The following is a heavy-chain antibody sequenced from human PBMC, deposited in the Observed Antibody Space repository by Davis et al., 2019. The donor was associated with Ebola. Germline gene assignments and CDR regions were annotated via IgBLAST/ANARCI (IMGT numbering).Heavy chain of an antibody. CDR3: ARGGSGIFGGDAFDI. Sequence: GESLKISCAASGFTFSSYAMHWVRQAPGKGLEWVSSISSSSSYIYYADSVKGRFTISRDNAKNSLYLQMNSLRAEDTAVYYCARGGSGIFGGDAFDIWGQGTMVTVSS. V-gene: IGHV3-21*01. J-gene: IGHJ3*02. CDR1: GFTFSSYA. CDR2: ISSSSSYI. D-gene: IGHD3-3*02.